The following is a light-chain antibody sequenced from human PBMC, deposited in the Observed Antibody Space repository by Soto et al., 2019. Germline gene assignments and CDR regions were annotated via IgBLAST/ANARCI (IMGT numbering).Light chain of an antibody. J-gene: IGKJ3*01. CDR2: DAS. CDR3: QQRSNWPRT. CDR1: QSVSRY. V-gene: IGKV3-11*01. Sequence: IVLTQSPATLSLFPGERATLSCRASQSVSRYLAWYQQQPGQAPRLLIYDASNRATGIPARFSGSVSGTDFTLTISSLEPEDFAVYYCQQRSNWPRTFGPGTKVDIK.